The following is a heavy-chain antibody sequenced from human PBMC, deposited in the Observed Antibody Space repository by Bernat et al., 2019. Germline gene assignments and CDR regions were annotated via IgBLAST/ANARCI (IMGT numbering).Heavy chain of an antibody. V-gene: IGHV4-31*03. CDR2: IYYSGST. D-gene: IGHD1-1*01. J-gene: IGHJ5*02. CDR1: GGSISSGGYY. CDR3: ARGGTGNHWFDP. Sequence: QVQLQESGPGLVKPSQTLSLTCTVSGGSISSGGYYWSWIRQHPGKGLEWIGYIYYSGSTYYNPSLKSRVTISVDTSKNQFSLKLSSVTAADMAVYYCARGGTGNHWFDPWGQGTLVTVSS.